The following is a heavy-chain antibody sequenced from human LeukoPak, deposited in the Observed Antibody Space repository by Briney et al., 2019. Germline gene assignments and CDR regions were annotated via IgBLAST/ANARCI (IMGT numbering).Heavy chain of an antibody. CDR2: MNPNSGNT. J-gene: IGHJ3*02. D-gene: IGHD2-21*01. V-gene: IGHV1-8*03. CDR3: AREVSVMDAFDI. Sequence: ASVKVSYKASGYTFTSYDINWVRQATGQGLEWMGWMNPNSGNTGYAQKFQGRVTITRNTSISTAYMELSSLRSEDTAVYYCAREVSVMDAFDIWGQGTMVTVSS. CDR1: GYTFTSYD.